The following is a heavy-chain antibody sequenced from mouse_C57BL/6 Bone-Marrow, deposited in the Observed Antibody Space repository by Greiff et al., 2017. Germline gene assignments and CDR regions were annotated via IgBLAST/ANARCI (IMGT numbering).Heavy chain of an antibody. CDR1: GYTFTNYW. CDR3: ARIYYGKGYAMDY. Sequence: QVQLQQSGAELVRPGTSVKMSCKASGYTFTNYWIGWAKQRPGHGLEWIGDIYPGGGYTNYNEKFKGKATLTADKSSSTAYMQFSSLTSADSAIYYCARIYYGKGYAMDYWGQGTSVTVSS. J-gene: IGHJ4*01. V-gene: IGHV1-63*01. D-gene: IGHD2-1*01. CDR2: IYPGGGYT.